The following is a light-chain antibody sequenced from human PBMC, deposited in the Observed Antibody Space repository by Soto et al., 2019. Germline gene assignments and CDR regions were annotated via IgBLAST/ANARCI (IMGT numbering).Light chain of an antibody. CDR1: SSDIGSYSY. V-gene: IGLV2-14*01. CDR2: EVS. Sequence: QSALTQPASVSGSPGQSIIISCSGTSSDIGSYSYVSWYQQHPGKAPKLMIHEVSYRPSGVSNRFSGSKSGNTASLTISGLQADDEADYYCSSYTTSTTLVFGSVTKLTVL. J-gene: IGLJ1*01. CDR3: SSYTTSTTLV.